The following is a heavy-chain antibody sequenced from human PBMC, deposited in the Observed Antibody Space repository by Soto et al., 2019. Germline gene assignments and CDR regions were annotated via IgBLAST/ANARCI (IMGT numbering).Heavy chain of an antibody. CDR1: GGSISSGCYY. J-gene: IGHJ6*02. CDR2: IYYSGST. Sequence: TXETLSLPSTVSGGSISSGCYYWSWIRQHPGKGLEWIGYIYYSGSTYYNPSLKSRVTISVDTSKNQFSLKLSSVTAADTAVYSRARVTRGYGMDGWGQGTTVTVSS. CDR3: ARVTRGYGMDG. D-gene: IGHD3-10*01. V-gene: IGHV4-31*03.